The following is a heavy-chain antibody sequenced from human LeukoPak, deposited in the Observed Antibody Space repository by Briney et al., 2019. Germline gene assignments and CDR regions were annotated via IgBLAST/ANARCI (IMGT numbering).Heavy chain of an antibody. J-gene: IGHJ5*02. CDR3: ARGRGSGSSLNWFDP. V-gene: IGHV4-4*07. Sequence: SETLSLTCTVSGGSISSYYWSWIRQPAGKGLEWIGRIYPIGSTKYNPSLKSRVTISVDNSKNQFSLKLSSVTAADTAMYYCARGRGSGSSLNWFDPWGQGTLVTVSS. CDR1: GGSISSYY. CDR2: IYPIGST. D-gene: IGHD3-10*01.